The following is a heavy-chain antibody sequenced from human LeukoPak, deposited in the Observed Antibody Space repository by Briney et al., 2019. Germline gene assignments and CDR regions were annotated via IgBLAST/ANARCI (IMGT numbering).Heavy chain of an antibody. CDR3: ARQKVAATVYYYYYGMDV. J-gene: IGHJ6*02. Sequence: GGSLRLSCAASGFTFSSYSMNWVRQAPGKGLEWVSYISSSSSTIYYADSVKGRFTISRDNAKNSLYLQMNSLRAEGTAVYYCARQKVAATVYYYYYGMDVWGQGTTVTVSS. CDR1: GFTFSSYS. V-gene: IGHV3-48*01. CDR2: ISSSSSTI. D-gene: IGHD2-15*01.